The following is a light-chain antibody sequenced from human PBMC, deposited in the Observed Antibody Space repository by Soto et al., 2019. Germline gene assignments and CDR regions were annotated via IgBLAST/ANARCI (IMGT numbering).Light chain of an antibody. Sequence: DIQMTQSPTTLSASVGDRVTITCRASQSVSNWLAWIQQKPGTAPQLLIYKASTLEDGVPSRFSGSGSGTEFTLSISSLQPDDFATYFCQQFNPRSSMWTFGQGTKVDVK. V-gene: IGKV1-5*03. CDR2: KAS. J-gene: IGKJ1*01. CDR3: QQFNPRSSMWT. CDR1: QSVSNW.